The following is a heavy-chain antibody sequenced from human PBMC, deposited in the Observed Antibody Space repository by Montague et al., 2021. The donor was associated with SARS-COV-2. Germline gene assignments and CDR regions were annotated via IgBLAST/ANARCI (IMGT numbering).Heavy chain of an antibody. Sequence: SETLSLTCTVSGSSISSETHYWGWIRQPPGKGLEWIGSIFYSGSTYYNSSLKSRVSISVDTSKNQFSLRLRSVTAADTAVYYCDGSSEEEYYFDYWGQGTLVTVSS. CDR2: IFYSGST. CDR1: GSSISSETHY. D-gene: IGHD3-22*01. V-gene: IGHV4-39*01. CDR3: DGSSEEEYYFDY. J-gene: IGHJ4*02.